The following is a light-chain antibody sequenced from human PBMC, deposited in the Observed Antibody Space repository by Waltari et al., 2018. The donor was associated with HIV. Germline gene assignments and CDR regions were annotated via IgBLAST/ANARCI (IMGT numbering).Light chain of an antibody. CDR1: QSVRGSY. CDR3: QRHDSPPWT. Sequence: EFVLTQSPGTLSLSPGERATLSCRASQSVRGSYLAWYQQKPGQAPRLLSDGASSRAIGIPDRFSGSGSGTDFTLTISRLEPEDFAVYYCQRHDSPPWTFGQGTKVDIK. CDR2: GAS. J-gene: IGKJ1*01. V-gene: IGKV3-20*01.